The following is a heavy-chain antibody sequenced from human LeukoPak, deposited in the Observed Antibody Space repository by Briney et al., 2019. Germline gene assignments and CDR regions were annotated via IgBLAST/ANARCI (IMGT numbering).Heavy chain of an antibody. CDR2: MSAYNGKT. CDR3: ARGMGYSYGHPQGAFDI. V-gene: IGHV1-18*01. Sequence: ASVKVSCKASGYSFTSYGFNWVRQAPGQGLEWMGWMSAYNGKTNYAHSLQGRVTVTADTSTSAAYMELRSLRSEDTAVYYCARGMGYSYGHPQGAFDIWGQGTMVTVSS. D-gene: IGHD5-18*01. J-gene: IGHJ3*02. CDR1: GYSFTSYG.